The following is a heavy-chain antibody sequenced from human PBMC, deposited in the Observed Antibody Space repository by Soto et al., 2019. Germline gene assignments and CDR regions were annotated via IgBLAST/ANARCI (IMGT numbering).Heavy chain of an antibody. V-gene: IGHV4-31*03. Sequence: PSETVSLTCTVSGGSISSGGYYWSWIRQHPGKGLEWIGYIYYSGSTYYNPSLKSRVTISVDTSKNQFSLKLSSVTAADTAVYYCARAPSSGIAENWFDPWGQGTLVTVSS. CDR3: ARAPSSGIAENWFDP. CDR2: IYYSGST. D-gene: IGHD6-13*01. J-gene: IGHJ5*02. CDR1: GGSISSGGYY.